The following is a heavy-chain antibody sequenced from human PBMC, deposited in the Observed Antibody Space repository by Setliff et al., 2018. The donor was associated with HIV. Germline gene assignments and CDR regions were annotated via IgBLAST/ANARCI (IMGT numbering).Heavy chain of an antibody. CDR1: GGSITSSTYY. CDR3: AREADGIDF. J-gene: IGHJ4*02. D-gene: IGHD2-15*01. V-gene: IGHV4-39*02. CDR2: VHYTGNT. Sequence: SETLSLTCTVSGGSITSSTYYWGWIRQPPGKGLEWIGTVHYTGNTYHNPSLKSRVTISVGVSKNQISLKLTAVTAADSAVYYCAREADGIDFWGQGTPVTVSS.